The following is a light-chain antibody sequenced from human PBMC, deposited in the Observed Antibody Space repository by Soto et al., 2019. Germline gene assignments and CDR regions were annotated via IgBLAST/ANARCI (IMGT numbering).Light chain of an antibody. J-gene: IGKJ4*01. CDR2: DAS. CDR1: QSISSW. CDR3: QQYNSYPT. Sequence: DIQMTQSPSTLSASVGDRVTITCRASQSISSWLAWYQQKPGKAPKLLIYDASSLESGVPSRFSGSGSGTEFTLTISSLQPDDFATYYCQQYNSYPTFVGGTKVEIK. V-gene: IGKV1-5*01.